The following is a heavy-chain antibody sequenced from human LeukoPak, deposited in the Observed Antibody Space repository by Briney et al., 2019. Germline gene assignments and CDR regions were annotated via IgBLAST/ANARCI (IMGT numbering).Heavy chain of an antibody. CDR3: AKDHSSSWYIFYFDS. V-gene: IGHV3-23*01. D-gene: IGHD6-13*01. CDR2: ISGSGGST. J-gene: IGHJ4*02. CDR1: GFTFSSYA. Sequence: HAGGSLRLSCAASGFTFSSYAMSWVRQAPGKGLEWVSAISGSGGSTYYADSVKGRFTISRDNSKNTLYLQMNSLRAEDTALYYCAKDHSSSWYIFYFDSWGQGVLVSVS.